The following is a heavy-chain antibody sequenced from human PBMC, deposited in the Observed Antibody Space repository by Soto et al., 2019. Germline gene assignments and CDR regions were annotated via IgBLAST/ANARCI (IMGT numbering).Heavy chain of an antibody. V-gene: IGHV3-15*07. J-gene: IGHJ6*02. D-gene: IGHD2-15*01. CDR3: TTGSVEGV. CDR2: IKTKAEGGAT. Sequence: PGGSLRLSCAASGFTFSNAWINWVRQAPGKGLEWVGRIKTKAEGGATDYAAPLKGRFTISRDDSRNTLFLQMNSLKTEDTAVYYCTTGSVEGVWGQGATVTVSS. CDR1: GFTFSNAW.